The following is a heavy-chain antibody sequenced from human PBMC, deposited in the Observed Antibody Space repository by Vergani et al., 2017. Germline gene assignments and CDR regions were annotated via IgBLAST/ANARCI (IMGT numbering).Heavy chain of an antibody. J-gene: IGHJ5*02. CDR3: ARDLADYDCWSGYYTNWFDP. V-gene: IGHV1-69*01. CDR1: GGTFSSYA. CDR2: IIPIFGTA. D-gene: IGHD3-3*01. Sequence: QVQLVQSGAEVKKPGASVKVSCKASGGTFSSYAISWVRQAPGQGLEWMGGIIPIFGTANYAQKFQGRVTITADESTSTAYMELSSLRSEDTAVYYCARDLADYDCWSGYYTNWFDPWGQGTLVTVSS.